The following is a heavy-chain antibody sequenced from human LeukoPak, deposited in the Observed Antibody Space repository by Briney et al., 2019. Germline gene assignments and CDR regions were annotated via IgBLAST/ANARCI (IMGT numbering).Heavy chain of an antibody. Sequence: ASVKVSCKASGYTFTSYYMHWVRQAPGQGLEWMGIINPSGGSTSYAQKFQGRVTMTRDTSTSTVYMELSSLRSADTAVYYCARDLGDVDTAMVEYYFDYWGQGTLVTVSS. D-gene: IGHD5-18*01. CDR3: ARDLGDVDTAMVEYYFDY. J-gene: IGHJ4*02. CDR1: GYTFTSYY. CDR2: INPSGGST. V-gene: IGHV1-46*01.